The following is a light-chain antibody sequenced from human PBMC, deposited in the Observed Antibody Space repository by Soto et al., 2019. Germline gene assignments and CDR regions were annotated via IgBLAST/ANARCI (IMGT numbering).Light chain of an antibody. J-gene: IGLJ1*01. CDR3: RSYAGRSNV. CDR2: EVN. V-gene: IGLV2-8*01. Sequence: QSALTQPPSASGSPGQSVAISCTGTSSDVGGYNYVSWYQQHPGKAPKLMIYEVNKRPSGVPDRFSGSKSGNTASLTVSGPQAEDEAYYYCRSYAGRSNVFRTGTKLTV. CDR1: SSDVGGYNY.